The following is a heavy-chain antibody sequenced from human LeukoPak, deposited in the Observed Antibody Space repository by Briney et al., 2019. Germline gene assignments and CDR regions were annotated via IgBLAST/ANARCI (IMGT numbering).Heavy chain of an antibody. D-gene: IGHD6-19*01. J-gene: IGHJ4*02. V-gene: IGHV3-23*01. CDR1: GFTLSNYV. CDR3: AKADTYSTGWRDLDY. CDR2: ISVSGGNT. Sequence: GGSLRLSCVGSGFTLSNYVMSWVRQAPGRGLEWVSGISVSGGNTYYAASVKGRLTISRDISRNTVYLQLDSLGAEDTAVYFCAKADTYSTGWRDLDYWGQGTLVTVSS.